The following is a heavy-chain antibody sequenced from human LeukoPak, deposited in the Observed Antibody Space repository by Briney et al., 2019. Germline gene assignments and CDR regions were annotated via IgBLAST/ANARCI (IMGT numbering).Heavy chain of an antibody. CDR3: ARDAPHYYDSSGYSSY. CDR2: ISSSSSYI. V-gene: IGHV3-21*01. J-gene: IGHJ4*02. D-gene: IGHD3-22*01. Sequence: GGSLRLSCAASGFTFSSYSMNWVRQAPGKGLEWVSSISSSSSYIYYADSVKGRFTISRDNAKNSLYLQMNSLRAEDTAVYYCARDAPHYYDSSGYSSYWGQGTLVTVSS. CDR1: GFTFSSYS.